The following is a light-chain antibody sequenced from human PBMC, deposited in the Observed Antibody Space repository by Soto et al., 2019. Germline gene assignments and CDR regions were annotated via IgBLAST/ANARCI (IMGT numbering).Light chain of an antibody. CDR2: GAS. J-gene: IGKJ2*01. CDR3: QQFYYYPHT. V-gene: IGKV1-39*01. CDR1: HTIATS. Sequence: IQMTQSPSSLSASVGDGVTLTCRASHTIATSLNWYQQKPGQVTAVLIYGASRLHVGVPSRFTGSGYGIDFTLTINNLQPEDFAIYYCQQFYYYPHTFGQGTKLEVK.